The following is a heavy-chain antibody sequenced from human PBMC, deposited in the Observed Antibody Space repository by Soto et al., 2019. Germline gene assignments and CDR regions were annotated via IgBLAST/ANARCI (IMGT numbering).Heavy chain of an antibody. Sequence: PETLFFTCSDSGGSISSYYWSWTRQPPGMGVEWIGYIYYSGSTNYNPSLKSRVTISVDTSKNQFSLKLSSVTAADTAVYYCARETYYDFWSGYYPLSWFDPWGQGTLVTVSS. J-gene: IGHJ5*02. V-gene: IGHV4-59*01. CDR1: GGSISSYY. CDR3: ARETYYDFWSGYYPLSWFDP. CDR2: IYYSGST. D-gene: IGHD3-3*01.